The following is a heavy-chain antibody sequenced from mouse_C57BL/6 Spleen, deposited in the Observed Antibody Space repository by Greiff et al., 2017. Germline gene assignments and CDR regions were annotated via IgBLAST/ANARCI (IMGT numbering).Heavy chain of an antibody. D-gene: IGHD2-4*01. CDR2: IDPSDSYT. CDR1: GYTFTSYW. J-gene: IGHJ1*03. V-gene: IGHV1-69*01. CDR3: ARGDDYDAYFDV. Sequence: QVQLQQSGAELVMPGASVKLSCKASGYTFTSYWMHWVKQRPGQGLEWIGEIDPSDSYTNYNQKFKGKSTLTVDNSSSTAYMQLSSLTSEDSAVYYCARGDDYDAYFDVWGTGTTVTVSS.